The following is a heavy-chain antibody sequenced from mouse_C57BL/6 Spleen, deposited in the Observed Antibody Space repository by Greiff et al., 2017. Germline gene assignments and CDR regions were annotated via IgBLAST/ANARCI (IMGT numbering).Heavy chain of an antibody. CDR3: ARGPLTTVVAHWYFDV. CDR2: IYPRSGNT. Sequence: QVQLQQSGAELARPGASVKLSCKASGYTFTSYGISWVKQRTGQGLEWIGEIYPRSGNTYYNEKFKGKATLTADKSSSTAYMELRSLTSEDSAVYFCARGPLTTVVAHWYFDVWGTGTTVTVSS. D-gene: IGHD1-1*01. J-gene: IGHJ1*03. V-gene: IGHV1-81*01. CDR1: GYTFTSYG.